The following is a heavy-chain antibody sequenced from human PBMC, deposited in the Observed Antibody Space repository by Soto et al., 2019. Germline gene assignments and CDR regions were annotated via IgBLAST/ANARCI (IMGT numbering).Heavy chain of an antibody. J-gene: IGHJ4*02. CDR2: INGGNGDT. CDR3: ARGRSLLRAGDTSVNIFDY. CDR1: GYTLSSYG. Sequence: VQLVQSEAEVKKPGASVKVSCKASGYTLSSYGIHWVRQAPGQRLEWMGWINGGNGDTMYAQKFQDRVTMTRGPSANTAYMEVSSLASKDTAVYYCARGRSLLRAGDTSVNIFDYWGQGTLVTVSS. V-gene: IGHV1-3*01. D-gene: IGHD1-26*01.